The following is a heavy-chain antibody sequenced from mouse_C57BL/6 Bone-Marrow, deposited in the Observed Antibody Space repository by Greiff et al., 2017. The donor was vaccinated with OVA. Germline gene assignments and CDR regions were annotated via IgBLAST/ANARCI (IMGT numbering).Heavy chain of an antibody. V-gene: IGHV1-42*01. CDR3: AREGYSNYYYAMDY. Sequence: EVKLMESGPELVKPGASVKISCKASGYSFTGYYMNWVKQSPEKSLEWIGEINPSTGGTTYNQKFKAKATLTVDKSSSTAYMQLKSLTSEDSAVYYCAREGYSNYYYAMDYWGQGTSVTVSS. CDR2: INPSTGGT. D-gene: IGHD2-5*01. CDR1: GYSFTGYY. J-gene: IGHJ4*01.